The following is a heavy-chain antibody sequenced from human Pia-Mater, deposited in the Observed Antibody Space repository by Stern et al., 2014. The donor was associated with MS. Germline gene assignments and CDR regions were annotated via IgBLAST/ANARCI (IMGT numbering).Heavy chain of an antibody. CDR3: VRDRGLATVTSYFDY. CDR2: ISSSNSYT. D-gene: IGHD4-17*01. V-gene: IGHV3-21*01. Sequence: EVQLVESGGGLVEPGGSLRLSCAASGFNFRTFTMSWVRQAPGKGLECVSSISSSNSYTYYADSVKGRFTISRDNAKTSLYLQMDSLRAGDTAVYYCVRDRGLATVTSYFDYWGQGILVTVSS. CDR1: GFNFRTFT. J-gene: IGHJ4*02.